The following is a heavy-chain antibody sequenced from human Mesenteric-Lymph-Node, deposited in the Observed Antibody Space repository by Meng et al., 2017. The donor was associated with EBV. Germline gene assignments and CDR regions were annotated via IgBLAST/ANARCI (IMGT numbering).Heavy chain of an antibody. J-gene: IGHJ5*02. CDR1: GGSFSGYY. CDR2: INHSGST. Sequence: QVQLQQWGAGLLKPSXXXXLXLXVNGGSFSGYYYAWIRQPPGKGLEWIGEINHSGSTNYNPSLKSRVTISVDTSKNQFSLNLNSVTAADTAVYYCAREARSSGYHPGIGPWGQGTLVTVSS. CDR3: AREARSSGYHPGIGP. V-gene: IGHV4-34*01. D-gene: IGHD3-22*01.